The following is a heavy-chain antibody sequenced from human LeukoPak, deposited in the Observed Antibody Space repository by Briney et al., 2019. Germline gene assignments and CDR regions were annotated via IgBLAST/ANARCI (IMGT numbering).Heavy chain of an antibody. CDR2: MKQDGSEK. J-gene: IGHJ4*02. CDR1: GFTFSSYW. D-gene: IGHD6-13*01. CDR3: ASGPQRLVPGIDY. V-gene: IGHV3-7*01. Sequence: GGSLRLSCAASGFTFSSYWMSWVRQAPGKGLEWVANMKQDGSEKYYVDSVKGRFTISRDNAKNSLYLQMNSLRAEDTAVYYCASGPQRLVPGIDYWGQGTLVTVSS.